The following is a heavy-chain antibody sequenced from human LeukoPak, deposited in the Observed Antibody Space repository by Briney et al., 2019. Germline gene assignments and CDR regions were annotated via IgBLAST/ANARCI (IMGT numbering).Heavy chain of an antibody. J-gene: IGHJ4*02. V-gene: IGHV3-53*01. D-gene: IGHD1-26*01. CDR2: IYSGGST. CDR3: AKDRGQWEPYDY. CDR1: GFTVSSNY. Sequence: GGSLRLSCAASGFTVSSNYMSWVRQAPGKGLEWVSVIYSGGSTYYADSVKGRFTISRDNSKNTLYLQMNSLRAEDTAVYYCAKDRGQWEPYDYWGQGTLVTVSS.